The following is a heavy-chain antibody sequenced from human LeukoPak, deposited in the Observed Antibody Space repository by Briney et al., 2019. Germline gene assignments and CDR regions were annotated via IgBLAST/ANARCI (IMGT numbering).Heavy chain of an antibody. CDR1: GFTVSSNY. CDR3: ARGVYRGSYRY. D-gene: IGHD3-16*02. Sequence: HSGGSLRLSCAASGFTVSSNYMSWVRQAPGKGLEWVSVIYSGGSTYYADSVKGRFTISRDNSKNTLYLQMNSLRAEDTAVYYCARGVYRGSYRYWGQGTLVTVSS. J-gene: IGHJ4*02. V-gene: IGHV3-53*01. CDR2: IYSGGST.